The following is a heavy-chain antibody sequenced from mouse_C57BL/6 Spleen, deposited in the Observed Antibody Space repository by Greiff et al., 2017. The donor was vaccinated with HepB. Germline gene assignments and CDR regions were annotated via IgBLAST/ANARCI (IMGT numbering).Heavy chain of an antibody. Sequence: QVQLQQSGPGLVQPSQSLSITCTVSGFSLTSYGVHWVRQSPGKGLEWLGVIWSGGSTDYNAAFISRLSISKDNSKSQVFFKMNSLQADDTAIYYCARKDGYGSSYGFAYWGQGTLVTVSA. V-gene: IGHV2-2*01. CDR2: IWSGGST. D-gene: IGHD1-1*01. CDR3: ARKDGYGSSYGFAY. CDR1: GFSLTSYG. J-gene: IGHJ3*01.